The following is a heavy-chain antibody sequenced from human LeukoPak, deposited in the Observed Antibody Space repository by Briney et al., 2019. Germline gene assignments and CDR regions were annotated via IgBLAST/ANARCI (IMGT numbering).Heavy chain of an antibody. V-gene: IGHV1-18*01. J-gene: IGHJ4*02. D-gene: IGHD3-3*01. CDR3: ARDRGDFWSSYRRSDY. Sequence: GASVKVSCKASGYTFTSYGISWVRQAPGQGLEWMGWISAYNGNTNYAQKLQGRVTMTTDTSTSTAFMELRSLRSDDTAVYYCARDRGDFWSSYRRSDYWGQGTLVTVSS. CDR2: ISAYNGNT. CDR1: GYTFTSYG.